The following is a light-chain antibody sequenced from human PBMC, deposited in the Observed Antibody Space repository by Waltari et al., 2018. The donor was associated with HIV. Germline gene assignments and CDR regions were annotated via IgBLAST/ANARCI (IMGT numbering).Light chain of an antibody. CDR1: QSVQYSNNNNY. CDR2: WAS. CDR3: HQYYTTPRT. V-gene: IGKV4-1*01. Sequence: DIVITQSPVTLALSLGERATIICTSIQSVQYSNNNNYLAWYQQKPGQPPKLLIYWASSRQSGVPDRFSGSGSGTDFTLTISSLQAEDVAVYYCHQYYTTPRTFGQGTKLEIK. J-gene: IGKJ2*01.